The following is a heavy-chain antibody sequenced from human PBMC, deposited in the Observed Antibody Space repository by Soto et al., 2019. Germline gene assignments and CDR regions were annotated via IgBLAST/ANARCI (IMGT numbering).Heavy chain of an antibody. CDR3: AKEVVEVISNYYFDS. J-gene: IGHJ4*02. CDR1: GFRFRSFA. CDR2: ISGGGSSV. Sequence: LRLSCAASGFRFRSFAMSWVRQAPGKGLEWVSNISGGGSSVYYADSVRGRFTTSRDNSENTLFLQMSSLRADDTAVYFCAKEVVEVISNYYFDSWGQGTLVTVSS. V-gene: IGHV3-23*01. D-gene: IGHD4-4*01.